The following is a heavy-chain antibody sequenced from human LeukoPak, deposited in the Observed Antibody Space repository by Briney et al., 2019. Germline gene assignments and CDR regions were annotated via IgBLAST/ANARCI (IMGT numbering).Heavy chain of an antibody. CDR2: ISGSGGGT. J-gene: IGHJ4*02. V-gene: IGHV3-23*01. CDR1: GFTFSSYA. CDR3: AKVASADAQARLNY. D-gene: IGHD6-19*01. Sequence: GGSLRLSCVASGFTFSSYAMSWVRQAPGKGLEWVSAISGSGGGTYYADSVKGRFTISRDNSNNTLYLQMNSLRAEDTAVYYCAKVASADAQARLNYWGQGTLVTVSS.